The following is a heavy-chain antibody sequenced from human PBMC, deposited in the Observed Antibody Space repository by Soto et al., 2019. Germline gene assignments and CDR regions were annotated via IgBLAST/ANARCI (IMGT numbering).Heavy chain of an antibody. CDR2: IYDSGGT. Sequence: QVQLQESGPGLVKPSETLSLTCTVSGGSISSYYWSWIRQPPGKGLEWIGYIYDSGGTNYNPSLKSRVTILVDKSKTQFSLKVRSVTAADTAVYYCARMAVATSLDYWGQGALVTVSS. D-gene: IGHD5-12*01. CDR3: ARMAVATSLDY. V-gene: IGHV4-59*01. J-gene: IGHJ4*02. CDR1: GGSISSYY.